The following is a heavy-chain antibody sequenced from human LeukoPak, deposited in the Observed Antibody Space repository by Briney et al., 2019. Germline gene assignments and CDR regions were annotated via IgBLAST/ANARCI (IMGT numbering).Heavy chain of an antibody. CDR2: INPNSGGT. D-gene: IGHD2-2*01. CDR1: GYTFTGYY. V-gene: IGHV1-2*02. CDR3: ARDDCSSTSCSPPLDY. Sequence: ASVKVSCKASGYTFTGYYMHWVRQAPGQGLEWMGWINPNSGGTNYAQKFQGRVTMTRDTSISTAYMELRSLRSDDTAVYYCARDDCSSTSCSPPLDYWGQGTLVTVSS. J-gene: IGHJ4*02.